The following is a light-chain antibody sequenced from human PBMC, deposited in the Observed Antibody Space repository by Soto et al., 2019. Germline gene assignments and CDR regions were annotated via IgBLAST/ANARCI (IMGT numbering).Light chain of an antibody. J-gene: IGKJ5*01. CDR2: GAS. CDR3: QQRSNWPIP. CDR1: QNVDSNY. Sequence: ENVLTQSPGTLSLSPGERATLSCRASQNVDSNYLAWYQQKPGQAPRIIIFGASGRATGIPARFSGSGSGTDFTLTISSLEPEDFAVYYCQQRSNWPIPFGQGTRLAI. V-gene: IGKV3D-20*02.